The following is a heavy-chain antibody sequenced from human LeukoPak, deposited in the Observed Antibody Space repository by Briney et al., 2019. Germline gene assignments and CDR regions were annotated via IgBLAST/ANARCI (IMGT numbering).Heavy chain of an antibody. CDR1: GFTFSSYW. J-gene: IGHJ6*03. Sequence: PGGSLRLSCAASGFTFSSYWMSWVRQAPGKGLEWVANIKQDGSEKYYVDSVKGRFTISRDNAKNSLYLQMNSLRAEDTAVYYCARGAVLWLPHHDPSMDVWGKGTTVTVSS. CDR2: IKQDGSEK. CDR3: ARGAVLWLPHHDPSMDV. V-gene: IGHV3-7*01. D-gene: IGHD2-21*01.